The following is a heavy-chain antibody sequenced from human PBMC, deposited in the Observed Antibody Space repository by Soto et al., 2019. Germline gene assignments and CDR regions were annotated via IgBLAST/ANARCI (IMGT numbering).Heavy chain of an antibody. Sequence: PGGSLRLSCAASGFTFSSYAMSWVRQAPGKGLEWVSAISGSGGSTYYADSVKGRFTISRDNSKNTLYLQMNSLRAEDTAVYYCAKDLDYPREYSGYVGPNWFDPWGQGTLVTVSS. D-gene: IGHD5-12*01. CDR3: AKDLDYPREYSGYVGPNWFDP. CDR1: GFTFSSYA. V-gene: IGHV3-23*01. J-gene: IGHJ5*02. CDR2: ISGSGGST.